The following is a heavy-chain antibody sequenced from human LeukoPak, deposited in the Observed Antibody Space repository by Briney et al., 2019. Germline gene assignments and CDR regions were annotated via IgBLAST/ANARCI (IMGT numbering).Heavy chain of an antibody. D-gene: IGHD3-10*01. CDR3: AREPLPSVLLWFGKTYYGMDV. J-gene: IGHJ6*02. CDR1: GYTFTSYY. CDR2: INPNGGST. Sequence: ASVTVSFKASGYTFTSYYMHWVRQAPGQGLEWMGIINPNGGSTSYAQKFQGRVTMTRDTSTSTVYMELSSLRSEDTAVYYCAREPLPSVLLWFGKTYYGMDVWGQGTTVTVSS. V-gene: IGHV1-46*01.